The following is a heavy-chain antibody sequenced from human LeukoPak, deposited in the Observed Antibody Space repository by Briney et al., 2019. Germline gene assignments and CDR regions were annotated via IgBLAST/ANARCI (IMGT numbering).Heavy chain of an antibody. Sequence: ASVKVSCKASGYTFTGYYMHWVRQAPGQGLEWMGWINPNSGGTNYAQKFQGRVTMTRDTSISTAYMELSRLRSDDTAVYYCARGSAAAADYYYYGMDVWGRGTTVSVSS. CDR3: ARGSAAAADYYYYGMDV. D-gene: IGHD6-13*01. V-gene: IGHV1-2*02. CDR1: GYTFTGYY. CDR2: INPNSGGT. J-gene: IGHJ6*02.